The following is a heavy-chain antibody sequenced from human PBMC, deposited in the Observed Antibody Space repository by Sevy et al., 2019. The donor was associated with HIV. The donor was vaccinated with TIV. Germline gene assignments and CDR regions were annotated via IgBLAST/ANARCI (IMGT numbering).Heavy chain of an antibody. CDR3: AKDIQDLVVVVAATPPEWDYYDHGMDV. CDR2: ISWNGDSI. CDR1: GFTFDDYA. J-gene: IGHJ6*02. V-gene: IGHV3-9*01. Sequence: GGSLRLSCAASGFTFDDYAMHWVRQAPGKGLEWVSGISWNGDSIGYADSVKGRFTISRDNAKNSLYLQINSLRGEDTALYYCAKDIQDLVVVVAATPPEWDYYDHGMDVWGQGTTVTVSS. D-gene: IGHD2-15*01.